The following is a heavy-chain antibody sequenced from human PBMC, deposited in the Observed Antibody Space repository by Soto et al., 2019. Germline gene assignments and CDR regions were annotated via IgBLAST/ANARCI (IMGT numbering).Heavy chain of an antibody. CDR2: INHSGST. D-gene: IGHD1-26*01. CDR1: GGSFSGYY. CDR3: ARPSITEQKLPYMDV. Sequence: QVQLQQWGAGLLKPSETLSLTCAVCGGSFSGYYWSWIRQPPGKGLEWIGEINHSGSTNHNPSLKSRVTISVDTSKNQFSLKLSSVTAADTAVYYCARPSITEQKLPYMDVWGKGTTVTVSS. J-gene: IGHJ6*03. V-gene: IGHV4-34*01.